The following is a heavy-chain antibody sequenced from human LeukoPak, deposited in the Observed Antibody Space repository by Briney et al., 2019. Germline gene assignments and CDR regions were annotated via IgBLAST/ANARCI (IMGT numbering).Heavy chain of an antibody. CDR3: ARSYCSSTSCYRHYYYYMDV. J-gene: IGHJ6*03. CDR1: GGSISTHF. CDR2: IYYSGST. D-gene: IGHD2-2*01. V-gene: IGHV4-59*06. Sequence: PSETLSLTCTVSGGSISTHFWSWIRQHPGKGLEWIGYIYYSGSTYYNPSLKSRVTISVDTSKNQFSLKLSSVTAADTAVYYCARSYCSSTSCYRHYYYYMDVWGKGTTVTVSS.